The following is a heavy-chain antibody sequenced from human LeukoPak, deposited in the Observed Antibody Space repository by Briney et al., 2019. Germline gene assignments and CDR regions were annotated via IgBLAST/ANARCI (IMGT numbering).Heavy chain of an antibody. Sequence: SETLSLTCTVSGGSIRSYYWSWIRQPPGKGLEWVGYIFYSGTTDSNPSLKSRVTISVDTSKNQFSLKLSSVTAADTAVYYCARTYCSGGSCHFDYWGQGTLFTVSS. CDR1: GGSIRSYY. D-gene: IGHD2-15*01. CDR2: IFYSGTT. V-gene: IGHV4-59*08. J-gene: IGHJ4*02. CDR3: ARTYCSGGSCHFDY.